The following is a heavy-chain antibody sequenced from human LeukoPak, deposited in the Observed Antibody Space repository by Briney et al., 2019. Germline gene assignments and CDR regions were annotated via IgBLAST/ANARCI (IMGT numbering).Heavy chain of an antibody. Sequence: GGSLRLSCAASGFTVSSNYMSWVRQAPGKGLEWASVIYSGGSTYYADSVKGRFTISRDNSKNTLYLQMNSLRAEDTAVYYCARVIYRHFDYWGQGTLVTVSS. D-gene: IGHD3-16*02. J-gene: IGHJ4*02. CDR3: ARVIYRHFDY. CDR1: GFTVSSNY. CDR2: IYSGGST. V-gene: IGHV3-66*01.